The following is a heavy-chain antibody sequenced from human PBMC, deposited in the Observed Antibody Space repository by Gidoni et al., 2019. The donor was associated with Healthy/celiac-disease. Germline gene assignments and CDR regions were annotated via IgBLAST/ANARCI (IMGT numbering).Heavy chain of an antibody. D-gene: IGHD3-22*01. CDR1: GGSISSGSYY. J-gene: IGHJ4*02. CDR3: ARGGYYDSSDFDY. Sequence: QVQLQESGPGLVKPSPTLSLTCTVSGGSISSGSYYWSWIRQPAGKGLEWIGRIYTSGSTNYNPSLKSRVSISVDTSKNQFSLKLSSVTAADTAVYYCARGGYYDSSDFDYWGQGTLVTVSS. CDR2: IYTSGST. V-gene: IGHV4-61*02.